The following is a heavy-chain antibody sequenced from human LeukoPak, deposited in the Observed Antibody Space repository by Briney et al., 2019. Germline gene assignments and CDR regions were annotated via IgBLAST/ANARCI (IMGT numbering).Heavy chain of an antibody. CDR3: ATCGYSGYEPWAYYYYMDV. CDR1: GGSISSYY. CDR2: IYYSGST. D-gene: IGHD5-12*01. V-gene: IGHV4-59*01. J-gene: IGHJ6*03. Sequence: KPSETLSLTCTGSGGSISSYYWSWLRQPPGKGLEWLGYIYYSGSTNYNPSLKSRVTISVDTSKNQFSLKLSSVTAADTAVYYCATCGYSGYEPWAYYYYMDVWGKGTTVTVSS.